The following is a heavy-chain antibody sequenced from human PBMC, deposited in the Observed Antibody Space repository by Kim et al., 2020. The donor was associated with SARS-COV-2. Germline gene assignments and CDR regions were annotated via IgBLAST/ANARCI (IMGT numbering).Heavy chain of an antibody. D-gene: IGHD6-13*01. V-gene: IGHV1-69*13. CDR1: GGTFSSYA. Sequence: SVKVSCKASGGTFSSYAISWVRQAPGQGLEWMGGIIPIFGTANYAQKFQGRVTITADESTSTAYMELSSLRSEDTAVYYCAGHRIAAAGTEVDYWGQGTLVTVSS. J-gene: IGHJ4*02. CDR3: AGHRIAAAGTEVDY. CDR2: IIPIFGTA.